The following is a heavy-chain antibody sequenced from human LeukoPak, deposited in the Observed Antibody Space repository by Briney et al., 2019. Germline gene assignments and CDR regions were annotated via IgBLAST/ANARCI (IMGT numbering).Heavy chain of an antibody. J-gene: IGHJ3*02. CDR3: ARDTVDDSLDI. CDR1: GFTVTRTS. CDR2: VYSGGST. D-gene: IGHD4-11*01. Sequence: PGGSLRLSCAASGFTVTRTSMTWVRQAPEKGLEWVSIVYSGGSTYHADSLKGRFTVSRDDSKNTVYLQMNNLRAEDTAMYYCARDTVDDSLDIWGQGTMATVSS. V-gene: IGHV3-53*01.